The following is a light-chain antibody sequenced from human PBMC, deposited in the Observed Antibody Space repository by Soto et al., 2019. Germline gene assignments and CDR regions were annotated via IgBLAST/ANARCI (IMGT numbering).Light chain of an antibody. V-gene: IGKV1-9*01. J-gene: IGKJ1*01. CDR3: LQHNNYPPT. Sequence: IQLTQSPSSLSASLGDRVTTTWGASQGISSYLAWYQQKPGKAPKLLIYAASTLQSGVPSRFSGSGYGTDFNLTISSLQTEDFATYFCLQHNNYPPTFGQGTKVDIK. CDR1: QGISSY. CDR2: AAS.